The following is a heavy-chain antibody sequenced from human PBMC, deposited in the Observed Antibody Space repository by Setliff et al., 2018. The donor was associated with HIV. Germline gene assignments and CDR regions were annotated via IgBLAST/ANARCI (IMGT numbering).Heavy chain of an antibody. J-gene: IGHJ4*02. CDR3: ARRIFHSSFPSFDS. Sequence: SEPLSLTCAVSGGSIGATTYYWGWIRQPPGKGLEWIGSIYYNGITYYNPPLKGRFTISVDTSKNQFSLKVTSVTAADTAVYYCARRIFHSSFPSFDSWGQGTLVTVSS. CDR2: IYYNGIT. V-gene: IGHV4-39*01. CDR1: GGSIGATTYY. D-gene: IGHD2-15*01.